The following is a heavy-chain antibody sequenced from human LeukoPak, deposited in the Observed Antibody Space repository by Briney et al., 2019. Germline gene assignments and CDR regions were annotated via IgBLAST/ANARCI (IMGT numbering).Heavy chain of an antibody. Sequence: GGSLRLSCAASGFTFSDYYMSWIRQAPGKGLEWVSYISTSGSTIYYADSVKGRFTLSRDNAKNSLYLQMNSLRAEATAVYYCARDRHSAGVFDYWGQGTLVTVSS. D-gene: IGHD6-13*01. CDR1: GFTFSDYY. V-gene: IGHV3-11*01. J-gene: IGHJ4*02. CDR2: ISTSGSTI. CDR3: ARDRHSAGVFDY.